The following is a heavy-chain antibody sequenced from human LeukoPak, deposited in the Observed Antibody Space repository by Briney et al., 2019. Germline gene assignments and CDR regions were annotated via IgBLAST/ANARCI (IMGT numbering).Heavy chain of an antibody. CDR2: INHSGST. J-gene: IGHJ4*02. V-gene: IGHV4-34*01. Sequence: SETLSLTCAVYGGSFSGYYWSWIRRPPGKGLEWIGEINHSGSTNYNPSLKSRVTISVDTSKNQFSLKLSSVTAADTAVYYCARVRRVRGVIDYWGQGTLVTVSS. CDR1: GGSFSGYY. D-gene: IGHD3-10*01. CDR3: ARVRRVRGVIDY.